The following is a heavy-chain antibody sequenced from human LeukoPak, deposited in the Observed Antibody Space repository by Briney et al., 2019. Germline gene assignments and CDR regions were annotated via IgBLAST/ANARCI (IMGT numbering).Heavy chain of an antibody. V-gene: IGHV3-11*01. Sequence: NPGGSLRLSCAASGFRFSGQYMIWIRQAPGKGLEWVAFISGSGTDTFYADSVKGRFFISKDNTRDSLSLQMTSLSAEDTAMYYCATLHFYAMGVWGQGTTVTVSS. CDR2: ISGSGTDT. J-gene: IGHJ6*01. CDR1: GFRFSGQY. CDR3: ATLHFYAMGV.